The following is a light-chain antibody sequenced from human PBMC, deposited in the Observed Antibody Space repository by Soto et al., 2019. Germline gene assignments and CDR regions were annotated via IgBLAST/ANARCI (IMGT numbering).Light chain of an antibody. CDR2: WAS. J-gene: IGKJ1*01. CDR1: QSVLYSSNHKNY. Sequence: DIVMTQSPDSLAVSLGERAAINCKSSQSVLYSSNHKNYLSWYQQKPGQPPKLLIYWASTRESGVPDRFSGSGSGTDFTLTISSLQAEDVAVYYCQQYYSTPPTFGPGTKVEIK. V-gene: IGKV4-1*01. CDR3: QQYYSTPPT.